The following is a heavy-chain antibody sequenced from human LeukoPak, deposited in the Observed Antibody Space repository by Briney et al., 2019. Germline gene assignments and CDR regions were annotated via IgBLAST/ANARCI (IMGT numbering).Heavy chain of an antibody. D-gene: IGHD3-9*01. Sequence: GGSLRLSCAASGFTFSSYSMNWVRQAPGKGLEWVSAISGSGGSTYYADSVKGRFTISRDNSKNTLYLQMNSLRAEDTAVYYCAKVARRLRYFDWSSEVDYWGQGTLVTVSS. J-gene: IGHJ4*02. CDR3: AKVARRLRYFDWSSEVDY. V-gene: IGHV3-23*01. CDR2: ISGSGGST. CDR1: GFTFSSYS.